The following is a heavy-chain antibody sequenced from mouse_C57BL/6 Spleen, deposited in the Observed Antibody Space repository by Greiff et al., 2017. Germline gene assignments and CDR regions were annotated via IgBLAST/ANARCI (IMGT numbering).Heavy chain of an antibody. CDR2: IYPGDGDT. CDR1: GYAFSSYW. J-gene: IGHJ1*03. V-gene: IGHV1-80*01. Sequence: QVQLQQSGAELVKPGASVKISCEASGYAFSSYWMNWVKQRPGKGLEWIGQIYPGDGDTNYNGKFKGKATLTADKSSSTAYMQLSSLTSEDSAVYFCARYAYYYGSSHWYFDVWGTGTTVTVSS. CDR3: ARYAYYYGSSHWYFDV. D-gene: IGHD1-1*01.